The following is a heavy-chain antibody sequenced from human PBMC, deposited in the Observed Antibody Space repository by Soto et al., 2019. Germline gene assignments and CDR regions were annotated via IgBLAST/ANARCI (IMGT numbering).Heavy chain of an antibody. CDR3: VPLQPSAIVGRPGVDV. CDR1: GDTFSRYA. Sequence: QVQLVQSGAEVKKPGSSVKVSCKASGDTFSRYAITWVRQAPGQGLEWMGGVIPLFRTTNYAQKIQGRVTITADESTTTAYMELSDLRSEDTAVYYCVPLQPSAIVGRPGVDVWGQGTTVTVSS. CDR2: VIPLFRTT. V-gene: IGHV1-69*01. J-gene: IGHJ6*02. D-gene: IGHD6-6*01.